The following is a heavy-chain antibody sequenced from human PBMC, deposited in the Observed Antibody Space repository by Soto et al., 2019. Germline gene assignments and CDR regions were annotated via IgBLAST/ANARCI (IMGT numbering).Heavy chain of an antibody. CDR2: IYYSGST. CDR1: GGSISTYY. V-gene: IGHV4-59*01. D-gene: IGHD3-10*01. CDR3: ARGKFPFTFDY. Sequence: LSLTCTVSGGSISTYYWSWIRQPPGKGLEWIGYIYYSGSTNYNPSLKSRVTISEDASKNQFSLKLSSVTAADTAVYYCARGKFPFTFDYWGQGTLVTVSS. J-gene: IGHJ4*02.